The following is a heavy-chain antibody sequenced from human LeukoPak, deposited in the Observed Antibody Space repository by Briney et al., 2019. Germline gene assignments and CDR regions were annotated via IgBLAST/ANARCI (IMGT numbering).Heavy chain of an antibody. CDR2: INPNSGDT. V-gene: IGHV1-2*02. Sequence: GASVKVSCKASGYTFTSYYMHWVRQAPGQGLEWMGWINPNSGDTNYAQNFQGRVTMTRDTSISTAYMELSRLRSDDTAVYYCARGSYPRTWFDYWGQGTLVTVSS. CDR3: ARGSYPRTWFDY. D-gene: IGHD1-14*01. J-gene: IGHJ4*02. CDR1: GYTFTSYY.